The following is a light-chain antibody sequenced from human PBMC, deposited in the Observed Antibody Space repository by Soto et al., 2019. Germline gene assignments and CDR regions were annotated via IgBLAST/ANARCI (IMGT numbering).Light chain of an antibody. CDR2: AAS. J-gene: IGKJ1*01. CDR3: QQSYSNWT. Sequence: DIQMTQSPSSLSASVGDRVTITCRASQSISSYLNWYHQKPGKAPKLLIYAASSLQSGVPSRFSGSGSGTDFTLTISSLQPEDFATYYCQQSYSNWTFGQGTKVEIK. V-gene: IGKV1-39*01. CDR1: QSISSY.